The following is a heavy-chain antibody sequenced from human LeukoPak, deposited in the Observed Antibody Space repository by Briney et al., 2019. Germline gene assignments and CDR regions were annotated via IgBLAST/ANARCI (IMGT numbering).Heavy chain of an antibody. Sequence: GGSLRLSCAASGFTVSSNYMSWVRQAPGKGLEWVSVIYSGGSTYYADSVKGRFTISRDNSKNTLYLQMNSLRAEDTAVYYCARRSHSGYDPPDAFDIWGQGTMVTVSS. CDR3: ARRSHSGYDPPDAFDI. CDR1: GFTVSSNY. CDR2: IYSGGST. J-gene: IGHJ3*02. D-gene: IGHD5-12*01. V-gene: IGHV3-66*01.